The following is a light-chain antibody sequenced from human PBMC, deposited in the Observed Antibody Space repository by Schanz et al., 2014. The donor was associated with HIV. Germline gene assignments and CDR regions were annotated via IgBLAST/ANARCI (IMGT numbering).Light chain of an antibody. CDR3: QQYDSPPWT. Sequence: EIVMTQSPATLSVSPGERATLSCRASQSVSSNLAWYQQKPGQAPRLVIYATSTRAAGIPDRFSGTGSGTDFTLTISRVEPEDYAVYYCQQYDSPPWTFGQGTKVEGK. CDR2: ATS. J-gene: IGKJ1*01. V-gene: IGKV3-20*01. CDR1: QSVSSN.